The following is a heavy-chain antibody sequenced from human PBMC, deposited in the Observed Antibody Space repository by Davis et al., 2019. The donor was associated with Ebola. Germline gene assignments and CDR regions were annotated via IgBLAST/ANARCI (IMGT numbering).Heavy chain of an antibody. Sequence: MPSETLSLTCTVSGGSIRSYYWSWIRQPPGKGLEWIGYIYYSGFTNYNPSLKSRATISVDTSKNQFSLKLSSVTAADTAVYYCARHHGGNSGYDLDYWGQGTLVTVSS. CDR1: GGSIRSYY. CDR3: ARHHGGNSGYDLDY. V-gene: IGHV4-59*08. J-gene: IGHJ4*02. D-gene: IGHD5-12*01. CDR2: IYYSGFT.